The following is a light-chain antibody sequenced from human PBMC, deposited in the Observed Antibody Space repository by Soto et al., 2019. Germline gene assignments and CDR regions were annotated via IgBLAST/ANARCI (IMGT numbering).Light chain of an antibody. CDR1: QRVSSN. J-gene: IGKJ1*01. CDR3: QQYSNWPWT. V-gene: IGKV3-15*01. CDR2: GAS. Sequence: EIVRTQSPATLSVSPGERATLSCRASQRVSSNLAWYQQKPGQAPRLLIYGASTRATGIPARFSGSGSGTEFTLTISSLQSEDFAVYYCQQYSNWPWTFGQGTKVEIK.